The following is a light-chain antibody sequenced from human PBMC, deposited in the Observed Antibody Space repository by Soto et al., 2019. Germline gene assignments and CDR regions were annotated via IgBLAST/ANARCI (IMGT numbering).Light chain of an antibody. Sequence: DIVMTQSPDSLAVSLGERATINCKSSQSVLYSSNNKNYLAWYQQKPGQPPKLIIYWASTRESGVPDRFSGSGSGTDFTLTISILQAEDWAVYYCQQYYSTPWTVGQGTKVEIK. CDR3: QQYYSTPWT. J-gene: IGKJ1*01. CDR1: QSVLYSSNNKNY. CDR2: WAS. V-gene: IGKV4-1*01.